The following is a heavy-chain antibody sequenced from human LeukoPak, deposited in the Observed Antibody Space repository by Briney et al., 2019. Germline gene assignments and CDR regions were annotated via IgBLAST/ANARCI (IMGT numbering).Heavy chain of an antibody. V-gene: IGHV3-30-3*01. Sequence: GGSLRLSCAASGFTFSSYAMHWVRQAPGKGLEWVAVISYDGSNKYYADSVKGRFTISRDNSKNTLYLQMNSLRAEDTAVYYCARDYDILTGYHPGDYWGQGTLATVSS. D-gene: IGHD3-9*01. CDR3: ARDYDILTGYHPGDY. CDR2: ISYDGSNK. J-gene: IGHJ4*02. CDR1: GFTFSSYA.